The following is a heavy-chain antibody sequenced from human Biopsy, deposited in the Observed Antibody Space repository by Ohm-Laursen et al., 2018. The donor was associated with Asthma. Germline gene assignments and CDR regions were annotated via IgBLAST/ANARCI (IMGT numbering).Heavy chain of an antibody. Sequence: SLRLSCTASGFSFGSFGMHWVRQVPGKGPEWVALISSDGRYEYYADSVKGRFTISRDNPMKRLYLQMSSLTAEDTAVYYCASRGGDFWSGYYMDYWGQGTLVTVSS. CDR3: ASRGGDFWSGYYMDY. CDR1: GFSFGSFG. D-gene: IGHD3-3*01. CDR2: ISSDGRYE. V-gene: IGHV3-30*03. J-gene: IGHJ4*02.